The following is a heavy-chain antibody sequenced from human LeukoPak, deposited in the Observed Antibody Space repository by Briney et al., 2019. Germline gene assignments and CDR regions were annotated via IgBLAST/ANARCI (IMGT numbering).Heavy chain of an antibody. CDR2: ISSNGGST. CDR1: GFSFSSYA. V-gene: IGHV3-64*01. Sequence: GGSLRLSCAASGFSFSSYAMHWVRQAPGKGLEYVSAISSNGGSTYYANSVKGRFTISRDNSKNTLYLQMGSLRAEDMAVYYCARDSEGTVDYWGQGTLVTVSS. D-gene: IGHD1-1*01. CDR3: ARDSEGTVDY. J-gene: IGHJ4*02.